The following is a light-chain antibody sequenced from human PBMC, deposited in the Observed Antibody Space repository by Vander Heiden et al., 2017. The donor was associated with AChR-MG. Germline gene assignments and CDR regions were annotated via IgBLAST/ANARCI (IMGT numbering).Light chain of an antibody. CDR3: SSYTSSSTLDFPV. CDR1: SSDVGGYNY. V-gene: IGLV2-14*03. CDR2: DVS. Sequence: QSALTQPASVSGSPGQSITISCTGTSSDVGGYNYVSWYQQHPGKAPKLMIYDVSNRPSGVSNRFSGSKSGNTASLTISGLQAEDEADYYCSSYTSSSTLDFPVFGGGTKLTVL. J-gene: IGLJ3*02.